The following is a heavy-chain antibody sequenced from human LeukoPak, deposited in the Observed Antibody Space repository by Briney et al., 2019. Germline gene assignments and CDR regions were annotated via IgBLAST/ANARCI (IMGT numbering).Heavy chain of an antibody. CDR1: GYRLSDLS. CDR3: ATDRVYRSSGRSWGFFDY. Sequence: ASVKASFKISGYRLSDLSIHWVREAPGEGLEWMGGFDSENNKMVYSQKFQGRVTMTEDTSADTAYMELTSLRSEDTAVYFCATDRVYRSSGRSWGFFDYWGQGTLVIVSS. CDR2: FDSENNKM. J-gene: IGHJ4*02. V-gene: IGHV1-24*01. D-gene: IGHD6-19*01.